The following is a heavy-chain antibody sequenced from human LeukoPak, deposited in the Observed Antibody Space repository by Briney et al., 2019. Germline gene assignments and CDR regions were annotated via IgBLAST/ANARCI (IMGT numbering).Heavy chain of an antibody. CDR2: ISAYNGNT. CDR3: ARGTDYGDPPSFYMDV. D-gene: IGHD4-17*01. V-gene: IGHV1-18*01. CDR1: GYTFTSYG. Sequence: ASVRVSCKASGYTFTSYGISWVRQAPGQGLEWMGWISAYNGNTNYAQKLQGRVTMTTDTSTSTAYMELRSLRSDDTAVYYCARGTDYGDPPSFYMDVWGKGTTVTVSS. J-gene: IGHJ6*03.